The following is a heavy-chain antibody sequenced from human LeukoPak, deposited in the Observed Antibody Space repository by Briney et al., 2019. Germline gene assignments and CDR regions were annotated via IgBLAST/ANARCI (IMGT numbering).Heavy chain of an antibody. CDR3: STLWYGA. V-gene: IGHV3-15*01. J-gene: IGHJ5*02. CDR2: IKSKTDGGTS. D-gene: IGHD3-10*01. Sequence: GGSLRLSCAASGFTFTNAWMYWVRQAPGKGLEWVGRIKSKTDGGTSDYAAPVAGRFTISRDDSKSTLYLEMNSLKTEDTGVYYCSTLWYGAWGQGTLVTVSS. CDR1: GFTFTNAW.